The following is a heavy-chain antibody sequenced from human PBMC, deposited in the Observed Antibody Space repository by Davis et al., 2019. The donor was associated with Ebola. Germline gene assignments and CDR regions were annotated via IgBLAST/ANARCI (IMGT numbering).Heavy chain of an antibody. CDR1: GYTFTSYG. V-gene: IGHV1-18*01. CDR2: ISAYNGNT. CDR3: ARGGGYCSGGSCYPHYYYGMDV. D-gene: IGHD2-15*01. J-gene: IGHJ6*02. Sequence: AASVTVSCKASGYTFTSYGISWVRQAPGQGLEWMGWISAYNGNTNYAQKLQGRVTMTTDTSTSTAYMELRSLRSDDTAVYYCARGGGYCSGGSCYPHYYYGMDVWGQGTTVTVSS.